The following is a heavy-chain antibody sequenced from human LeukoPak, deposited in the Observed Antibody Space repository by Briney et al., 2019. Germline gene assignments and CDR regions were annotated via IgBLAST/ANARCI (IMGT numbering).Heavy chain of an antibody. Sequence: GGSLRLSCAASGFTFSGYWMSWVRQAPGKGLEWVANIKQDGSDKYYVDSVKGRFTISRDNAKNSLYLQMHSLRVEDTAVYYCARGRWTFDYWGQGTLVTVSS. V-gene: IGHV3-7*01. CDR1: GFTFSGYW. CDR2: IKQDGSDK. CDR3: ARGRWTFDY. J-gene: IGHJ4*02. D-gene: IGHD3/OR15-3a*01.